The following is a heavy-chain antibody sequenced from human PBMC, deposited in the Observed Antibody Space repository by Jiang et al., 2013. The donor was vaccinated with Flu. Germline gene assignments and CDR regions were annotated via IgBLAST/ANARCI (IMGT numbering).Heavy chain of an antibody. CDR3: TPGGSH. D-gene: IGHD1-26*01. CDR1: GLNIRDAW. Sequence: LVKPGGSLRLSCEVSGLNIRDAWMSWIRQAPGKGLEWVGRARSIREGGTLEYAAPVRGRFTLSRDDSKNTLYLQMDSLEIEDTAVYYCTPGGSHWGQGTLVTVSS. CDR2: ARSIREGGTL. V-gene: IGHV3-15*01. J-gene: IGHJ4*02.